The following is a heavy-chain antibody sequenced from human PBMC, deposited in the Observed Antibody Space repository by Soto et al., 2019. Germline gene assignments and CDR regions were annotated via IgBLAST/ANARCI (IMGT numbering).Heavy chain of an antibody. CDR1: GFTYSSYS. D-gene: IGHD4-17*01. J-gene: IGHJ4*02. Sequence: VGSLRLSCAASGFTYSSYSMNWVRQAPGKGLEWVSSISSSSSYIYYADSVKGRFTISRDNAKYSLYLQINSLRAEDAAVYYCASASYSGGPGGFDYWGQGSRVTVSS. V-gene: IGHV3-21*01. CDR3: ASASYSGGPGGFDY. CDR2: ISSSSSYI.